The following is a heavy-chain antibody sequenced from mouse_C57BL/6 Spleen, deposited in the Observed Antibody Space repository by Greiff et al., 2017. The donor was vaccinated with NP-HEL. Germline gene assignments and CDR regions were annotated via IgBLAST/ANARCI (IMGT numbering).Heavy chain of an antibody. Sequence: EVKVEESGPGLVKPSQSLSLTCSVTGYSITSGYYWNWIRQFPGNKLEWMGYISYDGSNNYNPSLKNRISITRDTSKNQFFLKLNSVTTEDTATYYCARGATGIDYWGQGTTLTVSS. CDR2: ISYDGSN. CDR3: ARGATGIDY. CDR1: GYSITSGYY. V-gene: IGHV3-6*01. J-gene: IGHJ2*01.